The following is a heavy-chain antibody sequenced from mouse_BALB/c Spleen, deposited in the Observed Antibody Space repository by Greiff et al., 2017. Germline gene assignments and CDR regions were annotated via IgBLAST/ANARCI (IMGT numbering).Heavy chain of an antibody. CDR3: ARGPYYYGSSLGY. D-gene: IGHD1-1*01. J-gene: IGHJ2*01. Sequence: EVMLVESGGGLVKPGGSLKLSCAASGFTFSSYAMSWVRQTPEKRLEWVASISSGGSTYYPDSVKGRFTISRDNARNILYLQMSSLRSEDTAMYYCARGPYYYGSSLGYWGQGTTLTVSS. CDR1: GFTFSSYA. CDR2: ISSGGST. V-gene: IGHV5-6-5*01.